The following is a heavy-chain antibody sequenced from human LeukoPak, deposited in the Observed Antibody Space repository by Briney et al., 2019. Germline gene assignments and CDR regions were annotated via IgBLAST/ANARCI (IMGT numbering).Heavy chain of an antibody. CDR1: GFTFSNYD. D-gene: IGHD5-24*01. CDR2: IGNGGDT. Sequence: GGSLRLSCAASGFTFSNYDMHWVRQTTGKRLEWVSVIGNGGDTVYSDSVKGRFTISRDNAKNSLYLQMNSLRAEDTAVYYCAREMADSAVDYWGQGTLVTVSS. CDR3: AREMADSAVDY. V-gene: IGHV3-13*04. J-gene: IGHJ4*02.